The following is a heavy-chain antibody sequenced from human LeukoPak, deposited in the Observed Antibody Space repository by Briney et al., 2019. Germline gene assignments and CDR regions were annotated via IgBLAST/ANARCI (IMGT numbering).Heavy chain of an antibody. Sequence: GESLKISCKGSGYSLTSYWIGWVRQMPGKGLEWMGIIYPGDSDTRYSPSFQGQVTISADKSISTAYLQWSSLKASDTAMYYCARYPGGSYGYYCYGMDVWGQGATVTVSS. CDR2: IYPGDSDT. V-gene: IGHV5-51*01. J-gene: IGHJ6*02. CDR1: GYSLTSYW. CDR3: ARYPGGSYGYYCYGMDV. D-gene: IGHD5-18*01.